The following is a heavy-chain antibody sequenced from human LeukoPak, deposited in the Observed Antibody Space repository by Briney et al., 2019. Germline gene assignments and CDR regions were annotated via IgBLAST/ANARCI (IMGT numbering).Heavy chain of an antibody. J-gene: IGHJ4*02. Sequence: QPGGSLRLSCAASGFTFSSNAMSWVRQAPGKGLEWVSAVSGSGGSTYYADSVKGRFTISRDNSRNTLYLHMNSLRAEDTAVYYCAKANYYDSSGYYENLDYWGQGTLVTVSS. D-gene: IGHD3-22*01. V-gene: IGHV3-23*01. CDR2: VSGSGGST. CDR1: GFTFSSNA. CDR3: AKANYYDSSGYYENLDY.